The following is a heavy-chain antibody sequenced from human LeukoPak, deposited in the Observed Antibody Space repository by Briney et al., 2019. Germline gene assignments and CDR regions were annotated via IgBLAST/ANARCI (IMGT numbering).Heavy chain of an antibody. Sequence: ASVKVSCKASGYTLTSYYLHWVRQAPGQGLEWLGWINLHGGGTLSAQKFQGRVTMTRDASISTAYMELSGLRSDDTAVYYCATRCTNGVCYKAYYMDVWGKGTTVTVSS. J-gene: IGHJ6*03. V-gene: IGHV1-2*02. CDR2: INLHGGGT. D-gene: IGHD2-8*01. CDR3: ATRCTNGVCYKAYYMDV. CDR1: GYTLTSYY.